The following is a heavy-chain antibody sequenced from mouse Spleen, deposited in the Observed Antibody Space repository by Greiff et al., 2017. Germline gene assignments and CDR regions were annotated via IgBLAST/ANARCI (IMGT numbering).Heavy chain of an antibody. D-gene: IGHD2-4*01. V-gene: IGHV2-5-1*01. Sequence: QVQLQQSGPSLVQPSQSLSITCTVSGFSLTSYGVHWVRQSPGKGLEWLGVIWRGGSTDYNAAFMSRLSITKDNSKSQVFFKMNSLQADDTAIYYCANNWGGKILDYTFAYWGQGTLVTVSA. CDR2: IWRGGST. CDR3: ANNWGGKILDYTFAY. CDR1: GFSLTSYG. J-gene: IGHJ3*01.